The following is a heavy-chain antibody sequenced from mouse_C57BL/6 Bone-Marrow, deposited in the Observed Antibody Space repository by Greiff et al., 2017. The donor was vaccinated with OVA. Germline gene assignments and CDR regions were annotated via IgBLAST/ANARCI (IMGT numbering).Heavy chain of an antibody. CDR2: ISNGGGST. CDR1: GFTFSDYY. J-gene: IGHJ4*01. D-gene: IGHD1-1*01. CDR3: ARRITTGAMDY. Sequence: SGGGLVQPGGSLKLSCAASGFTFSDYYMYWVRQTPEKRLEWVAYISNGGGSTYYPDTVKGRFTISRDNAKNTLYLQMSRLKSEDTAMYYCARRITTGAMDYWGQGTSVTVSS. V-gene: IGHV5-12*01.